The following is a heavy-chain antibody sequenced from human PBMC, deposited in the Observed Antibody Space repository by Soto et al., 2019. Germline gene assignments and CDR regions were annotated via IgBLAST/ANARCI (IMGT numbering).Heavy chain of an antibody. D-gene: IGHD3-10*01. V-gene: IGHV4-59*01. CDR3: ARAGSYYNKNAFDI. CDR2: IYYSGST. J-gene: IGHJ3*02. CDR1: GGSISSYY. Sequence: KPSETLSLTCTVSGGSISSYYWSWIRQPPGKGLEWIGYIYYSGSTNYNPSLKSRVTISVDTSKNQFSLKLSSVTAADTAVYYCARAGSYYNKNAFDIWGQGTMVTVPS.